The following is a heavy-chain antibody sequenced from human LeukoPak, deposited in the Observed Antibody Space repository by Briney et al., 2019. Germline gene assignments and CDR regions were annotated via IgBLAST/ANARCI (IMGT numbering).Heavy chain of an antibody. V-gene: IGHV5-51*01. CDR2: IYPGDSQT. CDR3: ARPARYDYDFWSGYWSWFDP. J-gene: IGHJ5*02. D-gene: IGHD3-3*01. CDR1: GYSFTSYW. Sequence: PGESLKISCKASGYSFTSYWIAWVRQMPGKGLEWMGIIYPGDSQTRYSPSFQGQVTISADNSITTAYLQWSSLKASDTAMYYCARPARYDYDFWSGYWSWFDPWGQGTLVTVSS.